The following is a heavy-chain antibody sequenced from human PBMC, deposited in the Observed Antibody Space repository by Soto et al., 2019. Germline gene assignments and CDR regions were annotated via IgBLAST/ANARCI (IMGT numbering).Heavy chain of an antibody. CDR3: ARDRLSGYFDY. D-gene: IGHD2-15*01. Sequence: GGSLRLSCTASGFAFSSYSMNWVRQAPGKGLEWVSSISSSSYIYYADSLKGRFTISRDNAKNSLYLQMNSLRAEDTAVYYCARDRLSGYFDYWGHGTLVTVSS. CDR1: GFAFSSYS. CDR2: ISSSSYI. V-gene: IGHV3-21*01. J-gene: IGHJ4*01.